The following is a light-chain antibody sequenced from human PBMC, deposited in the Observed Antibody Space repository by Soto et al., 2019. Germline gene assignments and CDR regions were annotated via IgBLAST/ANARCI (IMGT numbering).Light chain of an antibody. CDR1: QSVSSY. V-gene: IGKV3-11*01. CDR3: QQRSNWPRIT. J-gene: IGKJ5*01. CDR2: DAS. Sequence: EIVLTQSPATLSLSPGERATLSCRASQSVSSYLAWYQQKPGQAPRLLIYDASNMATGIPARFSGSGSGTDFTLTISRLETEDFAVYYCQQRSNWPRITFGQGTRLEIK.